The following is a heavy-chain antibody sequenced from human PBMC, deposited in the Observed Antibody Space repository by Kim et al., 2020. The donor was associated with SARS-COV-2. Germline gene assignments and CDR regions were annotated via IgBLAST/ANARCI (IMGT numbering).Heavy chain of an antibody. J-gene: IGHJ4*02. CDR3: ARFPRSRYFDWLPLYYFDY. CDR2: ISSSGSTI. CDR1: GFTFSDYY. Sequence: GGSLRLSCAASGFTFSDYYMIWIRQAPGKGLEWVSYISSSGSTIYYADSVKGRFTISRDNAKNSLYLQMNSLRAEDTAVYYCARFPRSRYFDWLPLYYFDYWGRGTLVPVSS. V-gene: IGHV3-11*04. D-gene: IGHD3-9*01.